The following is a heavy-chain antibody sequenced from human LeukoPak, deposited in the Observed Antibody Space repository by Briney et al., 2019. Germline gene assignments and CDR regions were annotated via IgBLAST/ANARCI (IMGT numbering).Heavy chain of an antibody. J-gene: IGHJ4*02. CDR2: INHSGST. V-gene: IGHV4-34*01. CDR3: ARYTIFGVVIDY. Sequence: SETLSLTCAVYGGSFSGYYWSWIRQPPGKGLEWIGEINHSGSTNYNPSLKSRVTISVDTSKNQFSLKLSSVTAADTAVYYCARYTIFGVVIDYWGQGTLVTVSS. D-gene: IGHD3-3*01. CDR1: GGSFSGYY.